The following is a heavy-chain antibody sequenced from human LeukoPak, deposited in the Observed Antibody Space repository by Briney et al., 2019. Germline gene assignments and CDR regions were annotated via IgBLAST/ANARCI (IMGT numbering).Heavy chain of an antibody. D-gene: IGHD3-16*01. CDR1: GYTFTCYG. J-gene: IGHJ4*02. Sequence: ASVKVSCKASGYTFTCYGISWVRQAPGQGLEGMGWISVYNGNTNYAQKLQDRVTMTTDTSTSTAYMELRSLRSDDTAVYYCARDNMILNYFDYWGQGTLVTVSS. V-gene: IGHV1-18*01. CDR3: ARDNMILNYFDY. CDR2: ISVYNGNT.